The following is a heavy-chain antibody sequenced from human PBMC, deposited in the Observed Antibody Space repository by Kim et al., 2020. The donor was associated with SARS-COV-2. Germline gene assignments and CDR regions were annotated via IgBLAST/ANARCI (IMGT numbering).Heavy chain of an antibody. V-gene: IGHV3-30*18. D-gene: IGHD3-10*01. J-gene: IGHJ6*02. CDR1: GFTFSNYG. CDR3: AKDCYVSGTYYIHSYYYGMDV. CDR2: ISYDGSNH. Sequence: GGSLRLSCAASGFTFSNYGIHWVRQAPGKGLEWVAVISYDGSNHYYADSVKGRFTISRDNSKNTLSLQMNSLRAEDTALYYCAKDCYVSGTYYIHSYYYGMDVWGQGTTVTVSS.